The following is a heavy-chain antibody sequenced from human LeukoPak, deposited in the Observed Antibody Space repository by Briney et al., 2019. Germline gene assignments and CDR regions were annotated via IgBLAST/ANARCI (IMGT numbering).Heavy chain of an antibody. CDR1: GFTLSSYA. Sequence: PGRSLRLSCAASGFTLSSYAMHWVRQAPGKGLEWVAVISYDGSNKYYADSVKGRFTISRDNSKNTLYLQMNSLRAEDTAVYYCARASYCGGDCYPGAFDIWGQGTMVTVSS. D-gene: IGHD2-21*01. CDR3: ARASYCGGDCYPGAFDI. J-gene: IGHJ3*02. CDR2: ISYDGSNK. V-gene: IGHV3-30-3*01.